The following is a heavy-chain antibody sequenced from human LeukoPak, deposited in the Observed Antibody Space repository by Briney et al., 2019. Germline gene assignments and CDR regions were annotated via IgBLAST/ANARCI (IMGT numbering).Heavy chain of an antibody. Sequence: SVKVSCKASGFTFTSSAMQWVRQARGQRLEWIGWIVVGSGNTNYAQKFQERVTITRDMSTSTAYMELSSLRSEDTAVYYCARDSRYYYDSPAAFDIWGQGTMVTVSS. J-gene: IGHJ3*02. D-gene: IGHD3-22*01. CDR2: IVVGSGNT. CDR3: ARDSRYYYDSPAAFDI. CDR1: GFTFTSSA. V-gene: IGHV1-58*02.